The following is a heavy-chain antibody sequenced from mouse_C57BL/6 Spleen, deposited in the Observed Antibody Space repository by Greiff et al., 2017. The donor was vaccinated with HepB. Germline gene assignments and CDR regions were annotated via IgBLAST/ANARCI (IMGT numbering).Heavy chain of an antibody. J-gene: IGHJ2*01. Sequence: QVQLKQPGAELVMPGASVKLSCKASGYTFTSYWMHWVKQRPGQGLEWIGEIDPSDSYTNYNQKFKGKSTLTVDKSSSTAYMQLSSLTSEDSAVYYCARRGTVVATGFDYWGQGTTLTVSS. CDR2: IDPSDSYT. CDR1: GYTFTSYW. D-gene: IGHD1-1*01. V-gene: IGHV1-69*01. CDR3: ARRGTVVATGFDY.